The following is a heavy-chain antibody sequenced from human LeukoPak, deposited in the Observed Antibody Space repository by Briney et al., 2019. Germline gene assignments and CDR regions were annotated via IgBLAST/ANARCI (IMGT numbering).Heavy chain of an antibody. CDR1: GFTFSSYG. Sequence: GGSLRLSCAASGFTFSSYGIHWVRQAPGKGLEWVAVIWYDGSNKYYADSVKGRFTISRDNSKNTLYLQMNSLRAEDTAVYYCAKDYGDYDGDAFDIWGQGTMVTVSS. D-gene: IGHD4-17*01. V-gene: IGHV3-33*06. CDR3: AKDYGDYDGDAFDI. CDR2: IWYDGSNK. J-gene: IGHJ3*02.